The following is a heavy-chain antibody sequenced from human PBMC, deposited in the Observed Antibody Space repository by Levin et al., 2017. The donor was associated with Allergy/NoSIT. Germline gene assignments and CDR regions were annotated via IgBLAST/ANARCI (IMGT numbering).Heavy chain of an antibody. D-gene: IGHD1-7*01. V-gene: IGHV3-33*01. CDR2: IWWNGDNK. CDR3: ARANRNWDYVEDGPNFDY. Sequence: SGGSLRLSCAASGFTFGDYGMHWVRQAPGKGLQWVAVIWWNGDNKFYGDSVKGRFSISRDNSKNTLSLQMNSLRGDDTAVYFCARANRNWDYVEDGPNFDYWGRGTLVTVSS. J-gene: IGHJ4*02. CDR1: GFTFGDYG.